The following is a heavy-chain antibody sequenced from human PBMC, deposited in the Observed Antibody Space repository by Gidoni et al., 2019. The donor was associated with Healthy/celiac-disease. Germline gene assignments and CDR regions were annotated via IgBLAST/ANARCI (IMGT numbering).Heavy chain of an antibody. D-gene: IGHD2-2*01. CDR3: ARVQGYCSSTSCYRQGMKQYNWFDP. J-gene: IGHJ5*02. CDR2: INHSGST. V-gene: IGHV4-34*01. Sequence: QVQLQQWGAGLLKPSETLSLTCAVYGGSFSGYYWSWIRQPPGKGLEWIGEINHSGSTNYNPSLKSRVTISVDTSKNQFSLKLSSVTAADTAVYYCARVQGYCSSTSCYRQGMKQYNWFDPWGQGTLVTVSS. CDR1: GGSFSGYY.